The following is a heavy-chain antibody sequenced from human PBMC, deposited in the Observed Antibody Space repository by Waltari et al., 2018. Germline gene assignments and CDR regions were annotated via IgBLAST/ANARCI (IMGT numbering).Heavy chain of an antibody. J-gene: IGHJ4*02. Sequence: EVQLVESGGGLVQPGGSLRLSCAASGFTFSTYWMRWVRQAPGKGLEWVANIKQDGSEKYSVDSVKGRFTISRDNAKNSLSLQMNSLRAEDTAVYFCARLYNTGWYGFDYWGQGTLVTVSS. D-gene: IGHD6-19*01. CDR2: IKQDGSEK. V-gene: IGHV3-7*01. CDR1: GFTFSTYW. CDR3: ARLYNTGWYGFDY.